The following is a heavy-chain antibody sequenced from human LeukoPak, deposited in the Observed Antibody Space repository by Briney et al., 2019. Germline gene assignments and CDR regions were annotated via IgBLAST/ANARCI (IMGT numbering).Heavy chain of an antibody. D-gene: IGHD4-11*01. CDR3: ARSGGYQLLSLNFDY. Sequence: GGSLRLSCAASGFIFSGYTIHSVRRAPGKGLEWVSSITANGDYVDYADSVRGQFTISRDNTKNSLYLQMNSLRAEDTAMYFCARSGGYQLLSLNFDYWGQGSLVTVSS. CDR2: ITANGDYV. J-gene: IGHJ4*02. V-gene: IGHV3-21*01. CDR1: GFIFSGYT.